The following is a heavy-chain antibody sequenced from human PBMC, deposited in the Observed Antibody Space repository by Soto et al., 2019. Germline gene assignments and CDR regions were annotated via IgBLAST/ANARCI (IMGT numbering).Heavy chain of an antibody. Sequence: GGSLRLSCAASGFTFSSYGMHWVRQAPGKGLEWVAVIWYDGSNKYYADSVKGRFTISRDNSKNTLYLQMNSLRAEDTAVYYCARGWYDSSGYYHDYWGQRTLVTVSS. V-gene: IGHV3-33*01. CDR2: IWYDGSNK. J-gene: IGHJ4*02. CDR3: ARGWYDSSGYYHDY. D-gene: IGHD3-22*01. CDR1: GFTFSSYG.